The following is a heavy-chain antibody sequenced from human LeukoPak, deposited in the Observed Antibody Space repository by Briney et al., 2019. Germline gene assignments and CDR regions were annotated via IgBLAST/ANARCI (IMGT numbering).Heavy chain of an antibody. D-gene: IGHD6-19*01. J-gene: IGHJ4*02. CDR3: ARDHLEGYSSGWHVPAFSVS. CDR1: GFTVSSNY. CDR2: IYSGGST. Sequence: GGSLRLSCAASGFTVSSNYMSWVRQAPGKGLEWVSVIYSGGSTYYADSVKGRFTISRDNSKNTLYLQMNSLRAEDTAVYYCARDHLEGYSSGWHVPAFSVSWGQGTLVTVSS. V-gene: IGHV3-53*01.